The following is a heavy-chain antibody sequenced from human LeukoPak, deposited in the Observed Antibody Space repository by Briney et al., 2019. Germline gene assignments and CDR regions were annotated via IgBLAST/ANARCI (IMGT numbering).Heavy chain of an antibody. CDR1: GFTFSNAW. D-gene: IGHD3-10*01. J-gene: IGHJ4*02. V-gene: IGHV3-15*01. CDR2: IKSKTDGGTT. Sequence: PGGSLRLSCAASGFTFSNAWMSWVRQAPGKGLDRVGRIKSKTDGGTTDYAAPVKGRFTISRDDSKNTLYLQMNSLKTEDRAVYYCTPGVDTMVRGVMWVDYWGQGTLVTVSS. CDR3: TPGVDTMVRGVMWVDY.